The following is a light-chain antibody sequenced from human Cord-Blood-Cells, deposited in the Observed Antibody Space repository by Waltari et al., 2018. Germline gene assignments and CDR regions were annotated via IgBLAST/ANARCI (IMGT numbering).Light chain of an antibody. J-gene: IGLJ2*01. Sequence: QSALTQPASVSGSPGQSITISCTGTSRDVGGYNYFSWYQQYPGKAPKLMIYDVSNRPSGVSNRFSGSKSGNTASLTISGLQAEDEADYYCSSYTSSSTVVFGGGTKLTVL. CDR1: SRDVGGYNY. V-gene: IGLV2-14*01. CDR2: DVS. CDR3: SSYTSSSTVV.